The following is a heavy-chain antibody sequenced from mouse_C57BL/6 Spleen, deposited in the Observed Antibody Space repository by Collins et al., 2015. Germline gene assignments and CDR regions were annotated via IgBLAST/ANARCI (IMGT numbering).Heavy chain of an antibody. Sequence: QVQLQQSGPDLVKPGASVKISCKASGYAFSSSWMNWVKQRPGKGLEWIGRIYPGTGDTNYNGRFKGKATLTADDSSTTAYMQLSSLTSEDSAVYFCAPFPAYWGQGTTLTVSS. CDR2: IYPGTGDT. J-gene: IGHJ2*01. CDR1: GYAFSSSW. V-gene: IGHV1-82*01. CDR3: APFPAY.